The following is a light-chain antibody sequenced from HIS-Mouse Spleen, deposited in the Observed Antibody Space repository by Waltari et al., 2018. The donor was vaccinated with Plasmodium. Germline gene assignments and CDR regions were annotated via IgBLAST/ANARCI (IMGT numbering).Light chain of an antibody. J-gene: IGKJ4*01. CDR3: QQRSNWPSLT. CDR1: QSVSSY. Sequence: EIVLTQSPATLSLSPGERATLSCRARQSVSSYLAWYQQKPGKAPRLLIYDASNRATGIPARFSGSGSGTDFTLTISSLEPEDFAVYYCQQRSNWPSLTCGGGTKVEIK. V-gene: IGKV3-11*01. CDR2: DAS.